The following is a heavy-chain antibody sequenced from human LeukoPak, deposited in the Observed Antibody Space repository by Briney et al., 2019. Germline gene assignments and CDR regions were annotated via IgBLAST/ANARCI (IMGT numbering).Heavy chain of an antibody. V-gene: IGHV1-18*04. D-gene: IGHD3-10*01. Sequence: ASVKVSCKASGYTFTSYGITWVRQAPGQGLEWMGWVSGYNGKTNYAQNLQGRVTMTTDTSTTTAYMELRSLRSDDTAVYYCARGLAYYCGSGSYRFDYWGQGTLVTVSS. CDR3: ARGLAYYCGSGSYRFDY. CDR2: VSGYNGKT. J-gene: IGHJ4*02. CDR1: GYTFTSYG.